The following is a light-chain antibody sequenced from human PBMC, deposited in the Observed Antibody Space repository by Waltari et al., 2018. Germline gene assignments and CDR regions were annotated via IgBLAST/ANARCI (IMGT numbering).Light chain of an antibody. J-gene: IGLJ2*01. Sequence: QSVLTQPPSASGTPGQRVPFFCSGTTSNVGTNTVQWYQQLPGTAPKLLIFDDKQRSSGVPDRFSGSRSGTSASLAINGLQSEDEADYYCSAWDDSLRGPAFGGGTKLTVL. CDR3: SAWDDSLRGPA. CDR2: DDK. V-gene: IGLV1-44*01. CDR1: TSNVGTNT.